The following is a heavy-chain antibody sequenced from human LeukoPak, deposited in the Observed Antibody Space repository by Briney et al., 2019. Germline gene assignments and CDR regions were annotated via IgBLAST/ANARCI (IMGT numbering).Heavy chain of an antibody. V-gene: IGHV3-23*01. CDR3: AKAGWEVSSSYHTYYFDS. CDR1: GFTFSSYA. CDR2: ITASGTNT. Sequence: LTGGSLRLSCAASGFTFSSYAMGWVRQAPGKGLEGVSAITASGTNTYYADSVKGRFTISRDSSKTTLYLQLNSLRAEDTAVYYCAKAGWEVSSSYHTYYFDSWGQGTLVTVSS. D-gene: IGHD5/OR15-5a*01. J-gene: IGHJ4*02.